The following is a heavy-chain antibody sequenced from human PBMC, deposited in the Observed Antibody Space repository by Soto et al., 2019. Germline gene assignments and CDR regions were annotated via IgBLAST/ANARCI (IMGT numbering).Heavy chain of an antibody. V-gene: IGHV3-23*01. Sequence: EVQLLESGGGVVQPGGSLRLSCAASGFTFRNFVMNWVRQAPGKGLEWVSAIRATGGQTFYSDSVKGRFTISRDNSKNMLYLQIDSLRDEDTALYFCAQDRGWGVVSPSHDSWGQGTLVTVSS. J-gene: IGHJ4*02. CDR2: IRATGGQT. CDR1: GFTFRNFV. CDR3: AQDRGWGVVSPSHDS. D-gene: IGHD2-21*01.